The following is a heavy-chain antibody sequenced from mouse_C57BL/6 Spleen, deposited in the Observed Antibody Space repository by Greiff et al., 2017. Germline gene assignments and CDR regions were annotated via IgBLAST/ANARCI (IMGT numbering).Heavy chain of an antibody. CDR2: IDPSDSET. Sequence: QVQLQQPGAELVRPGSSVKLSCKASGYTFTSYWMHWVKQRPIQGLEWIGNIDPSDSETHYNQKFKDKATLTVDKSSSTAYMQLSSLTSEDSAVYYCASEVDGYSLYAMDYWGQGTSVTVSS. V-gene: IGHV1-52*01. D-gene: IGHD2-3*01. J-gene: IGHJ4*01. CDR1: GYTFTSYW. CDR3: ASEVDGYSLYAMDY.